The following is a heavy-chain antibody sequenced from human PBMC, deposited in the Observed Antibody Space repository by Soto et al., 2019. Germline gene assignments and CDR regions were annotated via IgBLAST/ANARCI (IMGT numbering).Heavy chain of an antibody. V-gene: IGHV4-59*08. CDR3: ARLGAYYQALDS. Sequence: QVQLQESGPGLVKPSETLSLKCTVSDGSISPNYWTWIRQPPGKGLEWIGYIYFAGTTTYHPSLKSRVSISLDTFKNEVSLKLTSVTAADTAVYYCARLGAYYQALDSWGQGILVTVSS. CDR1: DGSISPNY. D-gene: IGHD3-22*01. CDR2: IYFAGTT. J-gene: IGHJ4*02.